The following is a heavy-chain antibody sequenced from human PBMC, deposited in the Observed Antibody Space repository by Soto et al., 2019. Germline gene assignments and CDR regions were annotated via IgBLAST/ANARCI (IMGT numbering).Heavy chain of an antibody. CDR3: ARDTAYCKGDSGDRRHFDL. D-gene: IGHD2-15*01. V-gene: IGHV3-66*01. J-gene: IGHJ2*01. CDR2: IYAGGKT. CDR1: GFTVSNSY. Sequence: EVQLVESGGGLVPPGGSLRLSCAASGFTVSNSYMSWVRQAPGKGLEWVSLIYAGGKTYYADSVKGRFTISRDNSMNTVFLQMNSLRAEDTAVYYCARDTAYCKGDSGDRRHFDLWGRGTLVTVSS.